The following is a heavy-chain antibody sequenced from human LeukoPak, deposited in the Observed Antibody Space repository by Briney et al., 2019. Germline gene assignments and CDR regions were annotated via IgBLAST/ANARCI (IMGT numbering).Heavy chain of an antibody. Sequence: SETLSLTCTVSGGSISSYYWSWIRQPPGKGLEWIGYIYYSGSTNYNPSLKSRVTISVDTSKNQFSLKLSSVTAADTAVYYCARRPRYCSSTSCQGNWFDPWGQGTLVTVSS. CDR1: GGSISSYY. J-gene: IGHJ5*02. CDR2: IYYSGST. CDR3: ARRPRYCSSTSCQGNWFDP. V-gene: IGHV4-59*08. D-gene: IGHD2-2*01.